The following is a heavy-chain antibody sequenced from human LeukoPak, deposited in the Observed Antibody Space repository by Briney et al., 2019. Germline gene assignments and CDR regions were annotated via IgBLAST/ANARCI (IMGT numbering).Heavy chain of an antibody. CDR3: ARGGVVPAAMNWFDP. V-gene: IGHV5-51*01. CDR1: GYSFTSYW. J-gene: IGHJ5*02. Sequence: GESLKISCKGSGYSFTSYWIGWVRQMPGKGLEWIGIIYPGDSDTRYSPSFQGQVTISADKSISTAYLQWSSLKASDTAMYYCARGGVVPAAMNWFDPWGQGTLVTVSS. CDR2: IYPGDSDT. D-gene: IGHD2-2*01.